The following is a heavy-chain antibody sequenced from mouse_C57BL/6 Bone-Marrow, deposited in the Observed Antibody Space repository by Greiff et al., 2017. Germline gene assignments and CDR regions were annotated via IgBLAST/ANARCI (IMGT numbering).Heavy chain of an antibody. CDR2: IDPENGDT. CDR1: GFNIKDDY. J-gene: IGHJ4*01. D-gene: IGHD1-1*01. Sequence: EVQLKQSGAELVRPGASVKLSCTASGFNIKDDYMHWVKQRPEQGLEWIGWIDPENGDTEYASKFQGKATITADTSSNTAYLQLSSLTSEDTAVYYCTFYYYGSSYYYAMDYWGQGTSVTVSS. V-gene: IGHV14-4*01. CDR3: TFYYYGSSYYYAMDY.